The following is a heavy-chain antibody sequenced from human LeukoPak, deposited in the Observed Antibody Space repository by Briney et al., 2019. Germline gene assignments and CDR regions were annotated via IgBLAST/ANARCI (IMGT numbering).Heavy chain of an antibody. Sequence: SETLSLTCTVSGGSISSYWWRWLRQPAGKELEWIGRIHRSGSTRYNPSLESRVIMSVDASQNHFSLRMTSVTAADTAVYYCAKFGDYGHYWGQGILVTVSS. D-gene: IGHD4-17*01. J-gene: IGHJ4*02. CDR3: AKFGDYGHY. CDR1: GGSISSYW. CDR2: IHRSGST. V-gene: IGHV4-4*07.